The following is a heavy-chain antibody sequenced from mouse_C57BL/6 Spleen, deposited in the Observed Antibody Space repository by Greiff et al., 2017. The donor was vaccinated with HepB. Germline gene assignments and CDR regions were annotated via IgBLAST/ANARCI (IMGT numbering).Heavy chain of an antibody. CDR3: AKGGYNSYYYAMDY. D-gene: IGHD1-3*01. Sequence: EVQGVESGGGLVKPGGSLKLSCAASGFTFSDYGMHWVRQAPEKGLEWVAYISSGSSTIYYADTVKGRFTISRDNAKNTLFLQMTSLRSEDTAMYYCAKGGYNSYYYAMDYWGQGTSVTVSS. J-gene: IGHJ4*01. CDR1: GFTFSDYG. CDR2: ISSGSSTI. V-gene: IGHV5-17*01.